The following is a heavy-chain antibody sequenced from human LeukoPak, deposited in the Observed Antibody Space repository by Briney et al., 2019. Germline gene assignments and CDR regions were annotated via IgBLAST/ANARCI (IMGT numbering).Heavy chain of an antibody. Sequence: GGSLRLSCAASGLIFSNYWMTWVRQAPGKGLEWVANIKEDGSETYYVDSVRGRFTISRDNDKNTLYLQMNSLRAEDTAVYYCEAYGSVWGQGTLVIVSS. J-gene: IGHJ4*02. CDR3: EAYGSV. D-gene: IGHD3-10*01. V-gene: IGHV3-7*03. CDR2: IKEDGSET. CDR1: GLIFSNYW.